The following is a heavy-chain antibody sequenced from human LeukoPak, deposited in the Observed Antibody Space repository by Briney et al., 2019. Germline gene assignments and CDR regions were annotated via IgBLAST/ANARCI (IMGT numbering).Heavy chain of an antibody. CDR3: ARDDVAAASFDY. J-gene: IGHJ4*02. CDR2: LHHSGTT. Sequence: SETLSLTCSVSGDSISSSYWSWIRQPPGKGLEWIGYLHHSGTTNYNPSLKGRVSIYVDTSEFQFSLKLSSVTAADTAVYYCARDDVAAASFDYWGQGTLVTVSS. D-gene: IGHD6-13*01. CDR1: GDSISSSY. V-gene: IGHV4-59*01.